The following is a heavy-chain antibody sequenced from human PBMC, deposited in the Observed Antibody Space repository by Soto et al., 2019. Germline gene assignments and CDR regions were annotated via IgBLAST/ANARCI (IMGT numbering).Heavy chain of an antibody. CDR1: GFTFSTYW. CDR2: INQDGSGK. Sequence: GSLRLSCAASGFTFSTYWMTWVRQAPGKGLEWVANINQDGSGKYYVDSVKGRFTISRDNAKNSLDLQMNSLRAEDTAVCYCVKPYDYWGQGTLVTVSS. J-gene: IGHJ4*02. V-gene: IGHV3-7*05. CDR3: VKPYDY.